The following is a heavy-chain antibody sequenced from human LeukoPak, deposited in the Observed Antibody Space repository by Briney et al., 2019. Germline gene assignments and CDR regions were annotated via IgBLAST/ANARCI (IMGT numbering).Heavy chain of an antibody. J-gene: IGHJ4*02. D-gene: IGHD3-22*01. CDR1: GFTFDDYA. Sequence: GRSLRLSCAASGFTFDDYAMHWVRQAPGKGVEWVSGISWNSDSIGYADSVKGRFTISRDNAKNSLYLQMNSLRAEDTALYYCAKERDYYDSSAPGFDYWGQGTLVTVSS. CDR3: AKERDYYDSSAPGFDY. V-gene: IGHV3-9*01. CDR2: ISWNSDSI.